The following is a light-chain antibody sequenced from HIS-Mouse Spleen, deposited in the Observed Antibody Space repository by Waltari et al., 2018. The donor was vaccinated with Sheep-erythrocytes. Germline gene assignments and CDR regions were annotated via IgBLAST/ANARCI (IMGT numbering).Light chain of an antibody. CDR1: QSISSY. CDR3: QQSYSTPQFT. J-gene: IGKJ3*01. Sequence: DIQMTQSPSSLSASVGDRVTITCRASQSISSYLHWYQQKPGKAPKLLIYAASSLQSGGPSRFSGSGSGTDFTLTISSLQPEDFATYYCQQSYSTPQFTFGPGTKVDIK. V-gene: IGKV1-39*01. CDR2: AAS.